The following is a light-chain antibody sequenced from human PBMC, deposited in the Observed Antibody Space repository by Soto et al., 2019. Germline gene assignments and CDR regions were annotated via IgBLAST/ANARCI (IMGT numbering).Light chain of an antibody. CDR1: SSDVGTYNY. CDR2: EVS. J-gene: IGLJ2*01. CDR3: SSYAGTNNVG. V-gene: IGLV2-8*01. Sequence: QSALTQPPSASGSPGQSVTISCTGTSSDVGTYNYVSWYQQHPGKAPKLMIYEVSKRPSGVPGRFSGSKSGSTASLTVSGLLAEDEADYYCSSYAGTNNVGFGGGTKVTVL.